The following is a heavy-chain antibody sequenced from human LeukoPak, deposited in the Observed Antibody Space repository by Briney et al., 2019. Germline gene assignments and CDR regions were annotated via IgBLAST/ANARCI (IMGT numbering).Heavy chain of an antibody. D-gene: IGHD3-3*01. CDR2: IYYSGST. Sequence: SETLSLTCTVSGGSISSYYWSWIRQPPGKGLEWIGYIYYSGSTNYNPSLKSRVTMSVDTSKNQFSLKLSSVTAADTAVYYCAREESITIFGVVIKVFDYWGQGTLVTVSS. J-gene: IGHJ4*02. V-gene: IGHV4-59*12. CDR1: GGSISSYY. CDR3: AREESITIFGVVIKVFDY.